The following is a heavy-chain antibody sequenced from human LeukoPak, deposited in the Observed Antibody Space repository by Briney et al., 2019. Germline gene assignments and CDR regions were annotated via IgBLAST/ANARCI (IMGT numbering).Heavy chain of an antibody. Sequence: GGSLRLSCAASGFTFSSYAMSWVRQAPGKGLKWVSAISGSGGSTYYADSVKGRFTISRDNSKNTLYLQMNSLRAEDTAVYYCAREQYDFWSGYPYYYYYYYMDVWGKGTTVTVS. CDR3: AREQYDFWSGYPYYYYYYYMDV. D-gene: IGHD3-3*01. V-gene: IGHV3-23*01. J-gene: IGHJ6*03. CDR2: ISGSGGST. CDR1: GFTFSSYA.